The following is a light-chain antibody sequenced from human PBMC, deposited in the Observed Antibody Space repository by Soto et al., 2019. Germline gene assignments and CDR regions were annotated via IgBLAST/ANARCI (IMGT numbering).Light chain of an antibody. V-gene: IGKV3-15*01. CDR3: QEYNNWPALT. Sequence: ELVMTQSPATLSVSPGERATLSCRANQSVSSNLAWYQQKPGQAPRLLISGASTRATGIPDRFSGSGSGTEFTLTISSLQSEDFAVYYCQEYNNWPALTFGGGTKVDIK. J-gene: IGKJ4*01. CDR1: QSVSSN. CDR2: GAS.